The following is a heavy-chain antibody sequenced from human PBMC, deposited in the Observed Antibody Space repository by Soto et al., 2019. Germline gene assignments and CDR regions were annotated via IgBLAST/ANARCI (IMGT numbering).Heavy chain of an antibody. V-gene: IGHV4-39*01. J-gene: IGHJ4*02. Sequence: PSETLSLTCTVSGGSIISDTYYWAWIRQPPGKGLEWIGIIYYSGTTYYNPSLKSRLTMSVDTSKNQFSLKLDSVTAADTAVYYCARQYDYYDNSGPFDYWGQGTLVTVSS. CDR2: IYYSGTT. CDR1: GGSIISDTYY. D-gene: IGHD3-22*01. CDR3: ARQYDYYDNSGPFDY.